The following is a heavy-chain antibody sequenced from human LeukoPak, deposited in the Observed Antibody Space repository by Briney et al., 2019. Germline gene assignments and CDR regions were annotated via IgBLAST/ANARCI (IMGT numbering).Heavy chain of an antibody. CDR3: ARGGLVAAAPKFDY. V-gene: IGHV3-64*01. CDR1: GFTFSSYA. Sequence: GGSLRLSCAASGFTFSSYAMHWVRQAPGKGLEYVSAISSNGGSTYYANSVKGRFTISRDNSKNTLYLQMGSLRAEDMAVYYCARGGLVAAAPKFDYWGQGTLVTVSS. J-gene: IGHJ4*02. D-gene: IGHD6-13*01. CDR2: ISSNGGST.